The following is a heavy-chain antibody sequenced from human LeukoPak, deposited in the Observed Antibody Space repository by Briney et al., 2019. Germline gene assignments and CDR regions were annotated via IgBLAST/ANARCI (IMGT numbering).Heavy chain of an antibody. CDR1: GGSITGYY. V-gene: IGHV4-59*12. CDR2: IYYSGST. D-gene: IGHD3-22*01. J-gene: IGHJ4*02. Sequence: SETLSLTCTVSGGSITGYYWTWIRQPAGKGLEWIGFIYYSGSTTYNPSLKSRVTISVDTSKNQFSLQLNSVTPEDTAVYYCAREGAGDDTSGFYYFFDYWGQGTLVTVSS. CDR3: AREGAGDDTSGFYYFFDY.